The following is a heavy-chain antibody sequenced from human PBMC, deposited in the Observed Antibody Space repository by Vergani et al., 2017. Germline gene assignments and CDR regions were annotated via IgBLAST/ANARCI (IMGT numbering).Heavy chain of an antibody. Sequence: QVQLVQSGAEVKKPGASVKVSCKASGYTFTSYGISWVRQAPGQGLEWMGWISAYYGNTNYAQKLQGRVTMTTDTSTSTAYMELRSLRSDDTAVYYCARDPDIVVVPAAPYYYYYYGMDVWGQGTTVTVSS. CDR2: ISAYYGNT. D-gene: IGHD2-2*01. J-gene: IGHJ6*02. CDR1: GYTFTSYG. CDR3: ARDPDIVVVPAAPYYYYYYGMDV. V-gene: IGHV1-18*04.